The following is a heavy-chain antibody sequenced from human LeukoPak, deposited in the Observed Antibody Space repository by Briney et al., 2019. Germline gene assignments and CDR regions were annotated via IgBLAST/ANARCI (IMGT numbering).Heavy chain of an antibody. D-gene: IGHD1-26*01. J-gene: IGHJ4*02. CDR3: ARDMMGASFDY. CDR1: GFTFSSYS. Sequence: PGGSLRLSCAASGFTFSSYSMNWVRQAPGKGLEWVSSISSGSSYIYYADSVKGRFTLSRDNAKNSLYLQMNSLRAEDTAVYYCARDMMGASFDYWGQGTLVTVSS. V-gene: IGHV3-21*01. CDR2: ISSGSSYI.